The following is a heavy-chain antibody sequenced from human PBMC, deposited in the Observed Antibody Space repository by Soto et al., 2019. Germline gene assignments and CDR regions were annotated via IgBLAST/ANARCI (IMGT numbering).Heavy chain of an antibody. D-gene: IGHD4-4*01. CDR2: ISGTSTII. CDR1: GFTFSTYN. V-gene: IGHV3-48*01. J-gene: IGHJ5*02. CDR3: ASHTNYDVVFRP. Sequence: EVQLVESGGGLVQPGGSLRLSCAASGFTFSTYNMHWVRQAPGKGPEWISFISGTSTIIHYADSVKGRFTISRDNAKNSLYLQMNSLRAEDTAIYYCASHTNYDVVFRPWGPGILVTVSS.